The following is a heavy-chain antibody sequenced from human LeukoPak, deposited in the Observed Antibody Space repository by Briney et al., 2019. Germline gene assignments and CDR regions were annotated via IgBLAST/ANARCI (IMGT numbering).Heavy chain of an antibody. CDR1: GGSSSSSRYY. CDR3: ASRAGSLAFDY. V-gene: IGHV4-39*07. Sequence: PSETLSLTCTASGGSSSSSRYYWGWIRQPPGKGLEWIGSIYYSGSTNYNPSLKSRVTISVDTSKNQVSLKLTSVTAADTAVYYCASRAGSLAFDYWGQGTLVTVSS. CDR2: IYYSGST. J-gene: IGHJ4*02.